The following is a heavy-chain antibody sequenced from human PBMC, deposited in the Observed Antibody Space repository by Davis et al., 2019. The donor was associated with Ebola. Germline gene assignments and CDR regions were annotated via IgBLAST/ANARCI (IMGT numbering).Heavy chain of an antibody. V-gene: IGHV3-23*01. J-gene: IGHJ4*02. CDR3: ARGALALDY. Sequence: GESLKISCAASGFTFNYYAMSWVRQAPGKGLEWVSGFGSGGDTYYADSVKGRFTISRDNSKNTLYLQMNSLRAEDTAVYYCARGALALDYWGQGTLVTVSS. CDR1: GFTFNYYA. CDR2: FGSGGDT.